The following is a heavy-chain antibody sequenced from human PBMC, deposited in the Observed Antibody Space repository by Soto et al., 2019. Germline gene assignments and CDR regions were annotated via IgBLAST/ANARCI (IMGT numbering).Heavy chain of an antibody. J-gene: IGHJ5*02. Sequence: PGGSLRLSCAASGFTFSDYYMSWIRQAPGKGLEWVSYISTVGGTIYYADSVKGRFTMSRDNAKNSLLLQMNSMRAEDTAVSYFGRHGSVETTHWFDPWGQGALVTVSA. CDR3: GRHGSVETTHWFDP. CDR2: ISTVGGTI. V-gene: IGHV3-11*01. CDR1: GFTFSDYY. D-gene: IGHD2-21*02.